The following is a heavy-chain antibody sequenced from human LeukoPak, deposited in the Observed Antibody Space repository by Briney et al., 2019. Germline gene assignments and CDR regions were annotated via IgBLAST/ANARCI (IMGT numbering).Heavy chain of an antibody. Sequence: ASVKVSCKASGYTFTSYGISWVRQAPGQGLEWMGWISAYNGNTNYAQRLQGRVTMTTDTSTSTAYMELRSLRSDDTAVYYCARQWLVPYYYYMDVWGKGTTVTVSS. CDR2: ISAYNGNT. J-gene: IGHJ6*03. CDR3: ARQWLVPYYYYMDV. D-gene: IGHD6-19*01. V-gene: IGHV1-18*01. CDR1: GYTFTSYG.